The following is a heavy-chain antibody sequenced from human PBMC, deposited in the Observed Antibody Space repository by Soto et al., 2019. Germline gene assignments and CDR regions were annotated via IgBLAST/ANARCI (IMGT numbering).Heavy chain of an antibody. CDR3: ARAPCGSRSCEEGALVDY. D-gene: IGHD2-2*01. CDR1: GGSFSGHY. J-gene: IGHJ4*02. CDR2: INHSGST. V-gene: IGHV4-34*01. Sequence: SETLSLTCAVYGGSFSGHYWNWIRRPPGMGLEWIGEINHSGSTNYNPSLKSRVTISVDTSKNQFSLKVSSVTAADTAVYYCARAPCGSRSCEEGALVDYWGQGILVTVSS.